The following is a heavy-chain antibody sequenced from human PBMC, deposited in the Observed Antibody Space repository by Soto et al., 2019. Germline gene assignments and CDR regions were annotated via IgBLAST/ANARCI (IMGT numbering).Heavy chain of an antibody. D-gene: IGHD6-6*01. Sequence: TLSLTCTFSVFSLNSSGVGVVWIRHPPGKALEWLALIYWNDEMHYSPSLKSRLTITEDASKHQVVLTVTNMDPVDTATYYCAHRRFAKYSSLPADFDFWGQGILVTVSS. V-gene: IGHV2-5*01. CDR3: AHRRFAKYSSLPADFDF. CDR1: VFSLNSSGVG. J-gene: IGHJ4*02. CDR2: IYWNDEM.